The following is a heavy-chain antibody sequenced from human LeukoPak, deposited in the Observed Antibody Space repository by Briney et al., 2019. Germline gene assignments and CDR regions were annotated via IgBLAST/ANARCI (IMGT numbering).Heavy chain of an antibody. J-gene: IGHJ4*02. CDR2: ISYDGSNK. Sequence: GGSLRLSCAASGFTFSSYAMHWVRQAPGKGLEWVAVISYDGSNKYYADSVKGRFTISRDNSKNTLYLQMNSLRAEDTAVYYCARDSRIYGSGSLADYWGQGTLVTVSS. D-gene: IGHD3-10*01. CDR1: GFTFSSYA. CDR3: ARDSRIYGSGSLADY. V-gene: IGHV3-30-3*01.